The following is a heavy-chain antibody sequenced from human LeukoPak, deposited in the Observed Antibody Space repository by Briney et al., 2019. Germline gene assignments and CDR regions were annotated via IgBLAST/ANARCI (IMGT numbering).Heavy chain of an antibody. J-gene: IGHJ4*02. V-gene: IGHV3-7*01. Sequence: GGSLRLSCAASGFTFSGSWMSWVRQAPGEGLEWVANINQDGSAKNYLDSVKGRFTISIDRGKNSLYLQMNSLRDEDTAVYYCARELSWSGRDYWGQGTLATVSS. CDR1: GFTFSGSW. D-gene: IGHD3-3*01. CDR2: INQDGSAK. CDR3: ARELSWSGRDY.